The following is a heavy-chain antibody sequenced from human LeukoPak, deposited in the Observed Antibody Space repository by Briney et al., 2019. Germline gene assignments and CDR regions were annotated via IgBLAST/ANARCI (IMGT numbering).Heavy chain of an antibody. J-gene: IGHJ6*02. CDR2: ISAYNGNT. V-gene: IGHV1-18*01. Sequence: ASVKVSCKASGYTFTSYGISWVRQAPGQGLEWMGWISAYNGNTNYAQKLQGRVTMTTDTSTSTAYMELRSLRSDDTAVYYCARELLRFLEWLTPNYYYYGMDVWGQGTTVTVSS. D-gene: IGHD3-3*01. CDR3: ARELLRFLEWLTPNYYYYGMDV. CDR1: GYTFTSYG.